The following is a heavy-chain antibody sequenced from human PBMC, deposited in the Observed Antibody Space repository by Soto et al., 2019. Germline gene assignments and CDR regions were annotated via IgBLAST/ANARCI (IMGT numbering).Heavy chain of an antibody. Sequence: SETLSLTCAVSSGSISSSNWWSWVRQPPGKGLEWIGEIYHSGSTNYNPSLKSRVTISVDKSKNQFSLKLSSVTAADTAVYYCARESVEQYGSGSYYIRYYYMDVWGKGTTVTVSS. V-gene: IGHV4-4*02. CDR1: SGSISSSNW. CDR3: ARESVEQYGSGSYYIRYYYMDV. CDR2: IYHSGST. J-gene: IGHJ6*03. D-gene: IGHD3-10*01.